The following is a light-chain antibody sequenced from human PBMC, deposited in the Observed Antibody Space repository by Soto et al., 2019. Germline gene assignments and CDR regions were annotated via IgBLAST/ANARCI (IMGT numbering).Light chain of an antibody. Sequence: GEKGTRACRASQSVSSYLAWYQQKPGQAPRLLIYAASSRATGIPDRFSGSGSGTDFTLTISRLQSEDFAVYYCRQYGSSGTFGQGTRWIS. CDR2: AAS. V-gene: IGKV3-20*01. CDR3: RQYGSSGT. CDR1: QSVSSY. J-gene: IGKJ1*01.